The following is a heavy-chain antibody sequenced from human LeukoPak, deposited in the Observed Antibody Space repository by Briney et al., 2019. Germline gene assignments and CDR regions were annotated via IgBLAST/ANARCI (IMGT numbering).Heavy chain of an antibody. V-gene: IGHV3-21*01. D-gene: IGHD1-26*01. CDR3: ARGQSVGAYADAFDI. CDR1: GFTFSSYS. Sequence: GGSLRLSCAASGFTFSSYSMSWVRQAPGKGLEWVSSISSSSSYIYYADSVKGRFTISRDNAKNSLYLQMNSLRAEDTAVYYCARGQSVGAYADAFDIWGQGTMVTVSS. CDR2: ISSSSSYI. J-gene: IGHJ3*02.